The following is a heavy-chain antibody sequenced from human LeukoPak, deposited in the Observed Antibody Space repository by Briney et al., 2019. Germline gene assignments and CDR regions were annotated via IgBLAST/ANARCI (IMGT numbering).Heavy chain of an antibody. CDR2: TRFDGSIK. J-gene: IGHJ4*02. D-gene: IGHD1-1*01. V-gene: IGHV3-33*01. Sequence: PEGSLRLSCAVSGFIFSDYGFHWVRQAPGKGLEWVAVTRFDGSIKQYADSVKGRFTISGDDSKNTLYLQMNFLKSEDTAVYYCARWGGTRQYYFDYWGQGTLVTVSS. CDR1: GFIFSDYG. CDR3: ARWGGTRQYYFDY.